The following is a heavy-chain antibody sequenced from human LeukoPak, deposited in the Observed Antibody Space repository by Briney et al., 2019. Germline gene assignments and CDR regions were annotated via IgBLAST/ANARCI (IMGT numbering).Heavy chain of an antibody. CDR3: AKNNRYYFGGSTYRGRDWFDP. J-gene: IGHJ5*02. V-gene: IGHV1-46*01. D-gene: IGHD2-15*01. Sequence: ASVTVSCKASGYTFTSDCMHWVRQAPGQGLEGMGIINPSGGSTSYAQKFQGRVTMTRDMSTSTVYMELRSLRSEDTAVYYCAKNNRYYFGGSTYRGRDWFDPWGQGTLVTVSS. CDR2: INPSGGST. CDR1: GYTFTSDC.